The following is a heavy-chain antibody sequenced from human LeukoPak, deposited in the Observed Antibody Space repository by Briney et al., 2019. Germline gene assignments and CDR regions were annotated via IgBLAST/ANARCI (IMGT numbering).Heavy chain of an antibody. Sequence: ASVKVSCKASGGTFSSYAISWVRQAPGQGLEWMGWINPNSGGTNYAQKFQGRVTMTRDTSISTAYMELSRLRSDDTAVYYCAREGPTSRYCSGGSCYHDAFDIWGQGTMVTVSS. D-gene: IGHD2-15*01. CDR1: GGTFSSYA. CDR2: INPNSGGT. J-gene: IGHJ3*02. V-gene: IGHV1-2*02. CDR3: AREGPTSRYCSGGSCYHDAFDI.